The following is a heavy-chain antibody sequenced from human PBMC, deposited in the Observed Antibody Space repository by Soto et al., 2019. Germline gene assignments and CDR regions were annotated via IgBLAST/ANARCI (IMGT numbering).Heavy chain of an antibody. V-gene: IGHV4-34*01. CDR2: INHSGSA. J-gene: IGHJ4*02. Sequence: VQLVESGGGLVKPGGSLRLSCAASGFTFSRSNMNWVRQAPGKGLEWIGEINHSGSANYNPTFKSRVSISVDTSKNQLSLHLSSVTTADTAVYYCAKGPQGGYYDSGSFYSGGHWGQGTLVTVSS. D-gene: IGHD3-10*01. CDR1: GFTFSRSN. CDR3: AKGPQGGYYDSGSFYSGGH.